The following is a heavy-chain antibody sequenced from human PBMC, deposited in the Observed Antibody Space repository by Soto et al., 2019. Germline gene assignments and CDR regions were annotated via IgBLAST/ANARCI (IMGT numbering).Heavy chain of an antibody. V-gene: IGHV4-30-4*01. J-gene: IGHJ4*02. CDR2: IYYSGST. D-gene: IGHD3-16*01. CDR1: GGSISSGDYY. Sequence: SETLSLTCTVSGGSISSGDYYWSWIRQPPGKGLEWIGYIYYSGSTYYNPSLKSRVTISVDTSKNQFSLKLSSVTAADTAVYYCARGRHFFGIDYWGQGALVTVSS. CDR3: ARGRHFFGIDY.